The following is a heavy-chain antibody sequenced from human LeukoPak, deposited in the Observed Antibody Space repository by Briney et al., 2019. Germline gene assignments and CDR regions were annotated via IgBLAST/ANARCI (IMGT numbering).Heavy chain of an antibody. CDR3: TGGMTIVTSGGYYFDY. V-gene: IGHV3-15*01. J-gene: IGHJ4*02. CDR2: IKSKTDGGTT. Sequence: GGSLRLACVVSGINFNLAWMTWVRQAPGKGLEWVGRIKSKTDGGTTDYAAPVKGRFSISRDDSKNTLYLQMNSLKTEDTAVYFCTGGMTIVTSGGYYFDYWGQGTLVTVSS. D-gene: IGHD4-11*01. CDR1: GINFNLAW.